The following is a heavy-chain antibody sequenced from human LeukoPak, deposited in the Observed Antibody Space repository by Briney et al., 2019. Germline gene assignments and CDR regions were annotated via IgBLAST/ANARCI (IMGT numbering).Heavy chain of an antibody. CDR1: GGSFSGYY. V-gene: IGHV4-4*07. CDR2: IYTSGST. D-gene: IGHD6-19*01. CDR3: ARVSSAGIWDY. J-gene: IGHJ4*02. Sequence: SETLSLTCTVSGGSFSGYYWSRIRQPAGKGLEWIGRIYTSGSTNYNPSLKSRVTMSVDTSKNQFSLKLSSVTAADTAEYYCARVSSAGIWDYWGQGTLVTVSS.